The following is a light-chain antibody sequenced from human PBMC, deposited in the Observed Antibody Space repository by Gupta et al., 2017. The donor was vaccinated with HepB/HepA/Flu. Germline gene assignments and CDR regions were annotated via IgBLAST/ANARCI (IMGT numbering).Light chain of an antibody. V-gene: IGKV3-20*01. J-gene: IGKJ1*01. CDR1: QSVTSTY. Sequence: EIVLTQSPGTLSLSPGERATLSCRASQSVTSTYLAWYQQKPGQAPRLLIYGASNRATGIPDRFSGSGSGTDFTLTISRLEPEDFAVYYCQQCDTCRWTFGQGTKVEIK. CDR2: GAS. CDR3: QQCDTCRWT.